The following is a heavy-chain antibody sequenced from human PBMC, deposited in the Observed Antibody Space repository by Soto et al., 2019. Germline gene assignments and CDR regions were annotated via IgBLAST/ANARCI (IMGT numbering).Heavy chain of an antibody. CDR3: VKGPRLYDSSSFDY. J-gene: IGHJ4*02. V-gene: IGHV3-64D*06. D-gene: IGHD3-22*01. CDR1: GFTCSSYA. CDR2: ISDDGGDT. Sequence: PGGSLRLSCSASGFTCSSYAMHWVRQAPGKGLEYFSSISDDGGDTYYADSVKGRFTISRDNSKNTLYLQMIRLRPEHTAVYYCVKGPRLYDSSSFDYWGQGTLVTVSS.